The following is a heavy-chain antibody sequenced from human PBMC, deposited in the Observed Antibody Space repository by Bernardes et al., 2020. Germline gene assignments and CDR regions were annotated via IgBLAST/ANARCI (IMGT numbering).Heavy chain of an antibody. V-gene: IGHV4-34*01. J-gene: IGHJ5*02. CDR3: ARTPIVVVVAATRGIGWFDP. D-gene: IGHD2-15*01. Sequence: SETLSLTCAVYGGSFSGYYWSWIRQPPGKGLEWIGEINHSGSTNYNPSLKSRVTISVDTSKNQFSLKLSSVTAADTAVYYCARTPIVVVVAATRGIGWFDPWGQGTLVTVSS. CDR1: GGSFSGYY. CDR2: INHSGST.